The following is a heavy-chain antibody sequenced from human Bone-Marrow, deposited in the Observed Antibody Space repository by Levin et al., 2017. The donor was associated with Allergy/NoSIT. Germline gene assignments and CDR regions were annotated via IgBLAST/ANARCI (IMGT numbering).Heavy chain of an antibody. Sequence: GESLKISCVASGFIFSNAWMSWVRQAPGKGLEWVGRIRSKTDDETTEYAAPVKGRFTISRDDSKNMLYLQMDSLKNEDTAMYYWVVHKLGYYWGQGTLVTVSS. CDR3: VVHKLGYY. CDR1: GFIFSNAW. J-gene: IGHJ4*02. CDR2: IRSKTDDETT. V-gene: IGHV3-15*01. D-gene: IGHD1-1*01.